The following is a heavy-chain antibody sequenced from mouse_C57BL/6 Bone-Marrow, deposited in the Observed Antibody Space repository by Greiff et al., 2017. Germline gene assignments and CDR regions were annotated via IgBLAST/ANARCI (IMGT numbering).Heavy chain of an antibody. CDR1: GFSLTSYG. V-gene: IGHV2-6*01. CDR3: ASLLPEGAY. J-gene: IGHJ3*01. CDR2: IWGVGST. Sequence: VKLVESGPGLVAPSPSLSISCTVSGFSLTSYGVDWVRQSPGKGLEWLGVIWGVGSTNYNSALKSRLSISKDNSKSQVFLKMNSLRTDDTAMYYCASLLPEGAYWGQGTLVTVSA. D-gene: IGHD2-1*01.